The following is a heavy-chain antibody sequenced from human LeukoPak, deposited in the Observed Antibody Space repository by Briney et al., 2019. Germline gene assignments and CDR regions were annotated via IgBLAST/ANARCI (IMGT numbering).Heavy chain of an antibody. D-gene: IGHD2-2*01. CDR1: GGSFSGYY. Sequence: SETLSLTCAVYGGSFSGYYWSWIRQPPGKGLEWIGEINHSGSTNYNPPLKSRATISVDTSKNQFSLKLSSVTAADTAVYYCARARIVVVPAAMPPYYYYYGMEVGGKGTTDTVFS. J-gene: IGHJ6*04. CDR2: INHSGST. CDR3: ARARIVVVPAAMPPYYYYYGMEV. V-gene: IGHV4-34*01.